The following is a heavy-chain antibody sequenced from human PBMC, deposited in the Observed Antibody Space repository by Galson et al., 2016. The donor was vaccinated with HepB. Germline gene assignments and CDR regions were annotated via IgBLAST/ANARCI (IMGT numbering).Heavy chain of an antibody. CDR3: ANIRGL. D-gene: IGHD3/OR15-3a*01. CDR1: GFNFSPYA. V-gene: IGHV3-23*01. CDR2: ISGTGDKT. Sequence: SLRLSCAASGFNFSPYAMNWVRQAPGKGLECVSGISGTGDKTHYADSVKGRFTISRDTAKNTLYLQMNSRTVDDTAVYYCANIRGLGDQGTLVTVPS. J-gene: IGHJ4*02.